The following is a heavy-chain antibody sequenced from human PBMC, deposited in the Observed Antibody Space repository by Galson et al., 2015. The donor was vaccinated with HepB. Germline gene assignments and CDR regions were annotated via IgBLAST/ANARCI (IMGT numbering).Heavy chain of an antibody. Sequence: ETLSLTCAVYGGSFTDYYWNWIRQPPGKGLEWIGEINHSGSTNYNPSLESRVTISVDTSRNQFSLRLRSVTAADTAVYYCARYTSGWASFDYWGQGRLVTVSS. CDR3: ARYTSGWASFDY. CDR2: INHSGST. V-gene: IGHV4-34*01. J-gene: IGHJ4*02. D-gene: IGHD6-19*01. CDR1: GGSFTDYY.